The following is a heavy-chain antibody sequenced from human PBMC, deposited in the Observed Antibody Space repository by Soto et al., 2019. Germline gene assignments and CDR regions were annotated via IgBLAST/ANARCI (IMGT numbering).Heavy chain of an antibody. V-gene: IGHV3-23*01. D-gene: IGHD4-4*01. CDR3: AKERDYSLTQSLET. J-gene: IGHJ3*01. CDR1: GFAFNSYA. CDR2: ITGGST. Sequence: EVHLLESGGGLVQPGGSLRLSCAASGFAFNSYAMNWVRQAPGKGLEWVSSITGGSTYYADSVRGRFTISRDNSKKTLYLQMNSLSAEDTALFYCAKERDYSLTQSLETWCQGTMVTVSS.